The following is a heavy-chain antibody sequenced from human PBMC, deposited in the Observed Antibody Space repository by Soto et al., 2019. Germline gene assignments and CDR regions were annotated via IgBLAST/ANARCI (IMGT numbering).Heavy chain of an antibody. CDR3: ARGGISHWAYFYYMDV. Sequence: QVQLQQWGAGLLKPSETLSLTCVVSGGSLSDYFWSWIRQPPGMALEWIGEINHLGSINYNPSLKCRVTMSVDTSKNQFSLTLNSVTAADKATYYCARGGISHWAYFYYMDVWDRGTTVTVSS. V-gene: IGHV4-34*01. CDR2: INHLGSI. CDR1: GGSLSDYF. J-gene: IGHJ6*03. D-gene: IGHD2-21*01.